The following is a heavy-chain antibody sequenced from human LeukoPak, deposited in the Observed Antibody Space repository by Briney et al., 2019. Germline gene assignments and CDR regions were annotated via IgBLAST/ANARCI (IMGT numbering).Heavy chain of an antibody. J-gene: IGHJ4*02. CDR2: IRSTPYGGTP. Sequence: KSGGSLRLSCTASGFTLGDYGMTWFRQVPGKGLEWVGFIRSTPYGGTPEYAASVKGRFSISRDDSKSIAYLQMNSLEIEDTAVYYCARGILTGGRYYLDYWGQGTLVSVSS. V-gene: IGHV3-49*05. CDR3: ARGILTGGRYYLDY. CDR1: GFTLGDYG. D-gene: IGHD3-9*01.